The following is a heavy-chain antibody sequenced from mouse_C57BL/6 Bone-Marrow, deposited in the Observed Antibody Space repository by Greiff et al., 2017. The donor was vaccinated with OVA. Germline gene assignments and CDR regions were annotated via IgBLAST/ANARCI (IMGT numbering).Heavy chain of an antibody. V-gene: IGHV1-69*01. CDR2: IDPSDSYT. CDR1: GYTFTSYW. J-gene: IGHJ3*01. Sequence: VKLQQPGAELVMPGASVKLSCKASGYTFTSYWMHWVKQRPGQGLEWIGEIDPSDSYTNYNQKFKGKSTLTVDKSSSTAYMQLSSLTSEDSAVYYCARKDDYPFAYWGQGTLVTVSA. D-gene: IGHD2-4*01. CDR3: ARKDDYPFAY.